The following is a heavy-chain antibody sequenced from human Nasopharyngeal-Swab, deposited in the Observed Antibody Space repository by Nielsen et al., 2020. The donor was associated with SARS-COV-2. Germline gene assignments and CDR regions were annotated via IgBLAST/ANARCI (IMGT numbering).Heavy chain of an antibody. CDR2: IKSKTDGGTT. CDR1: GFTFSNAW. V-gene: IGHV3-15*01. D-gene: IGHD3-10*01. Sequence: GESLKIPCAASGFTFSNAWMSWVRQAPGKGLEWVGRIKSKTDGGTTDYAAPVKGRFTISRDDSKNTLYLQMNSLKTEDTAVYYCTSSMGSNYYYYMDVWGKGTTVTVSS. J-gene: IGHJ6*03. CDR3: TSSMGSNYYYYMDV.